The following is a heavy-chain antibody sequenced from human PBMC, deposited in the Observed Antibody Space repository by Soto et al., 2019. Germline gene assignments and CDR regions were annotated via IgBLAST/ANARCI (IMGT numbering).Heavy chain of an antibody. CDR1: GYSFTSYW. CDR3: ATRRGGGRALRFDP. Sequence: GESLKISCKGSGYSFTSYWINWVRQIPGRGLEWMGRIDPSDSYTNYSPSFQGHATISADKSISTAYLQWSSLRASDTAMYYCATRRGGGRALRFDPWGQGTLVTVSS. J-gene: IGHJ5*02. D-gene: IGHD2-15*01. CDR2: IDPSDSYT. V-gene: IGHV5-10-1*01.